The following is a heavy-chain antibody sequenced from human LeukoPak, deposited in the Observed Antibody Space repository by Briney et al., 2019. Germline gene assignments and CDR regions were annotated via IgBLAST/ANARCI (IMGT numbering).Heavy chain of an antibody. Sequence: GGSLRLSCAASGFTFSTYWMHWVRQVPGKGLVWVSRTGPDGTTKDYWDSVKGRFTISRDNAKNMMYLQMNSLRVEDTAVYFCARGLRGITFGGVIAGDFWGQGTLVTVSS. CDR3: ARGLRGITFGGVIAGDF. D-gene: IGHD3-16*02. CDR1: GFTFSTYW. J-gene: IGHJ4*02. CDR2: TGPDGTTK. V-gene: IGHV3-74*01.